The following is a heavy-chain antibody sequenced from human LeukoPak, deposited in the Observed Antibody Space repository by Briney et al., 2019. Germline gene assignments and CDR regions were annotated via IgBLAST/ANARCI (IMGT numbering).Heavy chain of an antibody. CDR1: GFMFSSNW. D-gene: IGHD6-25*01. CDR2: IKQDGSEK. Sequence: GGSLRLSCAASGFMFSSNWMSWVRLAPGKGLEWLANIKQDGSEKQYVDSVKGRFAISRDNAKKSLYLQINTLRAEDTAVYYCVRGPHIAATSYWGQGTLVTVSS. J-gene: IGHJ4*02. V-gene: IGHV3-7*03. CDR3: VRGPHIAATSY.